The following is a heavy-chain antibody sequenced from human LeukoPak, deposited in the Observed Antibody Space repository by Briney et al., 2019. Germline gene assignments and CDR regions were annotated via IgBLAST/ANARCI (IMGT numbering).Heavy chain of an antibody. J-gene: IGHJ4*02. CDR2: IYYSGTT. V-gene: IGHV4-39*01. CDR3: ARRYYYDSSGYVY. Sequence: SETLSLTCTVSDGSISSSSYYWGWLRQPPGKGLEWIGSIYYSGTTYYNPPLKSRVTISVDTSKNQLSLRLSSVTAADTAVYYCARRYYYDSSGYVYWGQGTLVTVSS. CDR1: DGSISSSSYY. D-gene: IGHD3-22*01.